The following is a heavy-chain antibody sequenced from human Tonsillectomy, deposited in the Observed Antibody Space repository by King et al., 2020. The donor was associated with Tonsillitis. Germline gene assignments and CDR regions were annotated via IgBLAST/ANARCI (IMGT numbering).Heavy chain of an antibody. CDR3: ARDYDDFWSGSGGWFDP. CDR2: ISAYNGNT. CDR1: GYTFTSYG. Sequence: VQLVQSGAEVKKPGASVKVSCKASGYTFTSYGISWVRQAPGHGLEWMGWISAYNGNTNYAKKLQGRVTMTTDTSTSTAYMELRSRRSDDTAVYYCARDYDDFWSGSGGWFDPWGQGTLVTVSS. J-gene: IGHJ5*02. D-gene: IGHD3-3*01. V-gene: IGHV1-18*01.